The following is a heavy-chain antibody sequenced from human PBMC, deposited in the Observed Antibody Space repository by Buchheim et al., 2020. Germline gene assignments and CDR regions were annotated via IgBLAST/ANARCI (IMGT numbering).Heavy chain of an antibody. CDR3: ARGLPPRWWELLSYFDY. CDR1: GYTFTSYD. D-gene: IGHD1-26*01. Sequence: QVQLMQSGAEVKKPGASVKVSCKASGYTFTSYDINCVRQATGQGLEWMGWMNPNSGNTGYAQKFQGRVTMTRNTSISTAYMELSSLRSEDTAVYYCARGLPPRWWELLSYFDYWGQGTL. V-gene: IGHV1-8*01. CDR2: MNPNSGNT. J-gene: IGHJ4*02.